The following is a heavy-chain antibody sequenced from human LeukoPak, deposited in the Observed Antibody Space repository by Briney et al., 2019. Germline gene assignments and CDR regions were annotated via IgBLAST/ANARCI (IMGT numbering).Heavy chain of an antibody. Sequence: PGGSLRLSCAASGFIFSTNAMAWFRQAPGKGLEWVSAISGSGGSTYYADSVKGRFTISRDNSKNTLYLQMNSLRAEDTAVYYCAKELAAGPSEGFDYWGQGTLVTVSS. CDR2: ISGSGGST. CDR1: GFIFSTNA. V-gene: IGHV3-23*01. J-gene: IGHJ4*02. D-gene: IGHD6-13*01. CDR3: AKELAAGPSEGFDY.